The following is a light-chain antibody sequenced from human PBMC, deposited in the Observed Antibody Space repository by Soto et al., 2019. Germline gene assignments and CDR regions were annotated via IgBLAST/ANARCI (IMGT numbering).Light chain of an antibody. CDR1: QSVSSS. V-gene: IGKV3-15*01. CDR3: QQYNNWPPLT. J-gene: IGKJ4*01. Sequence: EIVLTQSPATLSVSPGETATLSCRASQSVSSSLAWYQQTPGRAPRLLIYGASTRATGIPTRFSGSGSGTEFTLTISRLQSEDFAVYYCQQYNNWPPLTFGGGTKVEIK. CDR2: GAS.